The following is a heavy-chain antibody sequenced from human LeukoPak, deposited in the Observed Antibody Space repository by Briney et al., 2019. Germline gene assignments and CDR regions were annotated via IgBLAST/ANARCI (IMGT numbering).Heavy chain of an antibody. D-gene: IGHD3-16*02. V-gene: IGHV1-24*01. J-gene: IGHJ3*02. CDR3: TREGVYVPDPSSYHRDAFDI. CDR2: FDPEDGET. Sequence: GASVKVSCKVSGYTLTELSMHWVRQAPGKGLEWMGGFDPEDGETIYAQKFQGRVTMTEDTSTDTAYMELSSLESGDTAVYYCTREGVYVPDPSSYHRDAFDIWGQGTVVIVSS. CDR1: GYTLTELS.